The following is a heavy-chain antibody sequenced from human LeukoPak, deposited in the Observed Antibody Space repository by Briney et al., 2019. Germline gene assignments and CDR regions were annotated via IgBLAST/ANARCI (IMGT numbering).Heavy chain of an antibody. D-gene: IGHD7-27*01. CDR1: GFTFSSYT. V-gene: IGHV3-23*01. Sequence: GGSLRLSCAASGFTFSSYTMSWVRQAPGKGLKWVSTITTSDGNTYYADSVKGRFTVSRDNSKNTLFLQMNSLRAEDTAVYYCAKDGGLWVSAHWGDSWGRGTLVTVSS. J-gene: IGHJ4*02. CDR3: AKDGGLWVSAHWGDS. CDR2: ITTSDGNT.